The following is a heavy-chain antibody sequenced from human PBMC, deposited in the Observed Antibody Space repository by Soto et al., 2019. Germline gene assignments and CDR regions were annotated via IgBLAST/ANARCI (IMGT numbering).Heavy chain of an antibody. J-gene: IGHJ6*02. Sequence: GGSLRLSCAASGFTFSSYAMHWVRQAPGKGLEWVAVISYDGSNKYYADSVKGRFTISRDNSKNTLYLQMNSLRAEDTAVYYCARGPLSGAIFGVVIIKPYGMDVWGQGTTVTVSS. D-gene: IGHD3-3*01. V-gene: IGHV3-30-3*01. CDR2: ISYDGSNK. CDR1: GFTFSSYA. CDR3: ARGPLSGAIFGVVIIKPYGMDV.